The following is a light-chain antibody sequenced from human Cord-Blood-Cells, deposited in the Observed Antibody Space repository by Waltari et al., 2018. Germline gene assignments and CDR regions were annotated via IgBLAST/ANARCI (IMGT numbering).Light chain of an antibody. V-gene: IGLV2-23*01. CDR3: CSYAGSSTWV. CDR1: SSDVGSYNL. Sequence: QSALTQPASVSGSPGQSITISCTGTSSDVGSYNLFSWYQQHPGKAPKLMIYEGSKRPSGVWNRFAGSKAGNTASLTSSGLQAEDEADYYCCSYAGSSTWVFGGGTKLTVL. CDR2: EGS. J-gene: IGLJ3*02.